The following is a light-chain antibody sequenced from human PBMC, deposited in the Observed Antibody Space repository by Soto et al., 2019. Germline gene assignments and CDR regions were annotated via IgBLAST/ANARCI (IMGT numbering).Light chain of an antibody. CDR1: QSVSSN. J-gene: IGKJ4*01. CDR2: GAS. CDR3: QQYNNWPLT. V-gene: IGKV3-15*01. Sequence: EIVMTQSPATLSVSPGERATLSCRASQSVSSNLAWYQQKPGQAPRLLIYGASTRATGIPARFSGSGSGTEFTLTISILQDEDFAVYYCQQYNNWPLTFGGGTKVEIK.